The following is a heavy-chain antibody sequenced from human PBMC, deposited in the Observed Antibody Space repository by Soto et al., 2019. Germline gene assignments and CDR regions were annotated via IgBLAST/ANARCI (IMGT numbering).Heavy chain of an antibody. Sequence: GSLRLSCAASGFTFSLFAVHWVRQAPGKGLEWVALISYNGNNKYYADSVKGRFTISRDNSKNTLYLQMNTVRPEDTAVYYCARALHIDAVSYFDCWGQGTLVTVSS. V-gene: IGHV3-30-3*01. CDR3: ARALHIDAVSYFDC. CDR1: GFTFSLFA. D-gene: IGHD4-4*01. CDR2: ISYNGNNK. J-gene: IGHJ4*02.